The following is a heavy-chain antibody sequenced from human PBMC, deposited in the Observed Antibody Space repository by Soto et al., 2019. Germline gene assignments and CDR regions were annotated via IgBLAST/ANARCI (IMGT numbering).Heavy chain of an antibody. D-gene: IGHD2-15*01. J-gene: IGHJ3*02. CDR1: GYTFTRYD. Sequence: GASGKVSLKASGYTFTRYDINWVRQATGQGLGWMGWMNPNSGNTGYAQKFQGRVTMTRNTSISTAYMELSSLRSEDTAVYYCARDVRYFSGGSCQTGYAFDIWGQGTMVTVSS. CDR2: MNPNSGNT. CDR3: ARDVRYFSGGSCQTGYAFDI. V-gene: IGHV1-8*01.